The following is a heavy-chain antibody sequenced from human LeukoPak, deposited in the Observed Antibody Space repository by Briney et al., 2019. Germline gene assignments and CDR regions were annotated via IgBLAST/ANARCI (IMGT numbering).Heavy chain of an antibody. CDR2: IIPIFGTE. J-gene: IGHJ4*02. CDR1: GCTFSSYA. CDR3: ARGSMVRGVIEAVDY. V-gene: IGHV1-69*13. Sequence: SVKVSCTASGCTFSSYAISWVRQAPGQGLEWMGGIIPIFGTENYAQTFKGRVTITADESTSTAYMELSSLRSEDTAVYYCARGSMVRGVIEAVDYWGQGTLLTVSS. D-gene: IGHD3-10*01.